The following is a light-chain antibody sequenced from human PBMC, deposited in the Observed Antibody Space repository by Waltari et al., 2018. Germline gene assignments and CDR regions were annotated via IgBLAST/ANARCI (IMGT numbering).Light chain of an antibody. CDR3: AAWDDSVTGEV. CDR1: SSNIGNNY. V-gene: IGLV1-47*01. J-gene: IGLJ3*02. Sequence: QSVLTQPPSMSGTPGQRVTTSCSGSSSNIGNNYVCWYQQLPGTAPKLLIYNSDQRPSGVPDRFSGSTSGTSASLAISGLRSEDDGDYYCAAWDDSVTGEVFGGGTRLTVL. CDR2: NSD.